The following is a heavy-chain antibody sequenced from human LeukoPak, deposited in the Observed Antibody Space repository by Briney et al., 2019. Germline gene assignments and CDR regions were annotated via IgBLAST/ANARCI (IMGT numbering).Heavy chain of an antibody. CDR2: LSSSSTYI. CDR1: GFIFSSYS. J-gene: IGHJ6*02. D-gene: IGHD3-10*01. V-gene: IGHV3-21*04. CDR3: AKDIGSRGSGSYYNSYYYYYYGMDV. Sequence: GGSLRLSCAASGFIFSSYSMNWVRQAPGKGLEWVSSLSSSSTYIYYADSVKGRFTISRDNAKNSLYLQMNSLRAEDTALYYCAKDIGSRGSGSYYNSYYYYYYGMDVWGQGTTVTVSS.